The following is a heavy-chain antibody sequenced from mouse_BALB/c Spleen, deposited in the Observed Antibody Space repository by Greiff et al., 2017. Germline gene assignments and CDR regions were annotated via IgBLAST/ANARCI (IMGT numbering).Heavy chain of an antibody. CDR2: ISDGGSYT. J-gene: IGHJ4*01. V-gene: IGHV5-4*02. CDR3: ARDRWLRRDYYAMDY. Sequence: EVMLVESGGGLVKPGGSLKLSCAASGFTFSDYYMYWVRQTPEKRLEWVATISDGGSYTYYPDSVKGRFTISRDNAKNNLYLQMSSLKSEDTAMYYCARDRWLRRDYYAMDYWGQGTSVTVSS. D-gene: IGHD2-2*01. CDR1: GFTFSDYY.